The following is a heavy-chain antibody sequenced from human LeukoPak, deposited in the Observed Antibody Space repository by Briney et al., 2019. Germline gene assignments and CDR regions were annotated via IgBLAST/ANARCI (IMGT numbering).Heavy chain of an antibody. J-gene: IGHJ3*02. D-gene: IGHD2-2*01. Sequence: PSETLSLTCTVSGGSISSSSYYWGWIRHPPGKGLEWIGSIYYSGSTYYNPSLKSRVTISVDTSKNQFSLKLSSVTAADTAVYYCARGGISTDAFDIWGQGTMVTVSS. CDR2: IYYSGST. V-gene: IGHV4-39*01. CDR3: ARGGISTDAFDI. CDR1: GGSISSSSYY.